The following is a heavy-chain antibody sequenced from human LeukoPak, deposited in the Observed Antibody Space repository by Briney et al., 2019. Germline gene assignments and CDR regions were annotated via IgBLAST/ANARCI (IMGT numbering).Heavy chain of an antibody. V-gene: IGHV1-46*01. CDR3: AREGGGSWGYYYGMDV. CDR2: INPSGGST. CDR1: GYTFTSYY. D-gene: IGHD2-15*01. J-gene: IGHJ6*02. Sequence: ASVKVSCKASGYTFTSYYMHWVRQAPGQELEWMGIINPSGGSTSYAQKFQGRVTMTRDTSTSTVYMELSSLRSEDTAVYYCAREGGGSWGYYYGMDVWGQGTTVTVSS.